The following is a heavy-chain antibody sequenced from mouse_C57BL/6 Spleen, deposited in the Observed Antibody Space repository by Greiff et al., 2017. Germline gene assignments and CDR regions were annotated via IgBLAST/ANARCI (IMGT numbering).Heavy chain of an antibody. CDR3: ARGDLNYDYDEWFAD. CDR2: IYPGDGDT. D-gene: IGHD2-4*01. V-gene: IGHV1-82*01. Sequence: QVQLQQSGPELVKPGASVKISCKASGYAFSSSWMNWVKQRPGKGLEWIGRIYPGDGDTNYNGKFKGKATLTADKSSSTAYMQLSSLTSEDSAVYFCARGDLNYDYDEWFADWGQGTLVTVSA. CDR1: GYAFSSSW. J-gene: IGHJ3*01.